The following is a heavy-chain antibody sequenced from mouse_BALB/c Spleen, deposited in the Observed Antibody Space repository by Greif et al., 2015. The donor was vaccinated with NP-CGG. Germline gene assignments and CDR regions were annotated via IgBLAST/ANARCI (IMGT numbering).Heavy chain of an antibody. J-gene: IGHJ4*01. CDR3: AIGPELFYAMDY. Sequence: EVMLVESGGGLVKPGGSLKLSCAASGFTLSSYAMSWVRQTPEKRLEWVASISSGGSTYYPDSVKGRFTISRDNARNILYLQMSSLRSEDTAMYYCAIGPELFYAMDYWGQGTSVTVSS. V-gene: IGHV5-6-5*01. CDR2: ISSGGST. CDR1: GFTLSSYA.